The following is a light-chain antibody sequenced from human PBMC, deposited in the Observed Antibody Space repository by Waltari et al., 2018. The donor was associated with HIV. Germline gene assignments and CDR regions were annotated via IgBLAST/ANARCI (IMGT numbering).Light chain of an antibody. Sequence: IQMTQSPSSLSASVGDRVTITCRASQTISSYLNWYQQKLWKAPNLLIYAASRLQSGVPSRFSGSESGTDFTLNISSLQPEDFATYYCQQSYSTPYTFGQGTKLEIK. V-gene: IGKV1-39*01. J-gene: IGKJ2*01. CDR1: QTISSY. CDR3: QQSYSTPYT. CDR2: AAS.